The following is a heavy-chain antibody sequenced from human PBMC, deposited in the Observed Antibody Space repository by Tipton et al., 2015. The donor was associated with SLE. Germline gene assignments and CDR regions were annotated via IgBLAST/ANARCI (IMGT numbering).Heavy chain of an antibody. CDR2: IYTSGST. D-gene: IGHD4-17*01. CDR1: GGSINTYY. CDR3: AGGELRYGDYDFYY. J-gene: IGHJ4*02. V-gene: IGHV4-4*07. Sequence: LRLSCTVSGGSINTYYWSWIRQPPGKGLEWIGRIYTSGSTNYNPSLKSRVTISGDTSKNQFSLRLSSVTAADTAVYYCAGGELRYGDYDFYYWGQGSLVTVSS.